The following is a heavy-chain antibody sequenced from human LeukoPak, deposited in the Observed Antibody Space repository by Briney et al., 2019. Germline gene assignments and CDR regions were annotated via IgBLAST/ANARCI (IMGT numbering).Heavy chain of an antibody. CDR1: GGTFSSYA. CDR2: IIPIFGTA. Sequence: ASVKLSCKASGGTFSSYAISWVRQAPGPGLELMGGIIPIFGTANYAQKFQGRVTITADESTSTAYMELSSLRSEDTAVYYCARDRGYDILTGYPRLYFDLWGRGTLVTVSS. V-gene: IGHV1-69*13. CDR3: ARDRGYDILTGYPRLYFDL. D-gene: IGHD3-9*01. J-gene: IGHJ2*01.